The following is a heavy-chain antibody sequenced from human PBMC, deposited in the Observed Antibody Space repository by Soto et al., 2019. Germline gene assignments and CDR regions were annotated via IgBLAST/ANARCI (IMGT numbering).Heavy chain of an antibody. V-gene: IGHV4-39*01. CDR3: ARIVGIRNSIGQRYYFDY. D-gene: IGHD6-19*01. CDR1: GGSVSSTSYY. Sequence: QLQLQESGPGLVKPSETLSLTCTVSGGSVSSTSYYWGWIRQPPGKGLEWIGSIYYSGGTYYNPSLMRRVTISVDTSKNQFSLKLSSVTAADTAVYYCARIVGIRNSIGQRYYFDYWGQGTLVTVSS. CDR2: IYYSGGT. J-gene: IGHJ4*02.